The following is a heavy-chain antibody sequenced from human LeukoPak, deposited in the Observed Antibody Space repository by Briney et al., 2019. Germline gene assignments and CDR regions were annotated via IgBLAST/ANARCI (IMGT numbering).Heavy chain of an antibody. J-gene: IGHJ6*03. CDR3: ARAEKHYYYYYYMDV. CDR2: ISSSSSTI. CDR1: GFTFSSYE. V-gene: IGHV3-48*03. Sequence: PGGSLRLSCAASGFTFSSYEMNWVRQAPGKGLEWVSYISSSSSTIYYADSVKGRFTISRDNAKNSLYLQMNSLRAEDTAVYYCARAEKHYYYYYYMDVWGKGTTVTVSS. D-gene: IGHD1-14*01.